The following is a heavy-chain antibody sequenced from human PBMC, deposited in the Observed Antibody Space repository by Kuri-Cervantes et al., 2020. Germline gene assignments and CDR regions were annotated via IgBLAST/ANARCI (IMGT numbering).Heavy chain of an antibody. Sequence: ASVKVSCKASGYTFTSYGISWVRQAPGQGLEWMGWINPNSGGTNYAQKFQGRVTMTRDTSISTAYMELSRLRSDDTAVYYCARGPIATAGAFDPWGQGTLVTVSS. CDR2: INPNSGGT. CDR3: ARGPIATAGAFDP. D-gene: IGHD6-25*01. CDR1: GYTFTSYG. J-gene: IGHJ5*02. V-gene: IGHV1-2*02.